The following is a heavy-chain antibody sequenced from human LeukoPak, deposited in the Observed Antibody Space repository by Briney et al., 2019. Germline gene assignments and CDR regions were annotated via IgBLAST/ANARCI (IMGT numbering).Heavy chain of an antibody. V-gene: IGHV4-59*01. J-gene: IGHJ4*02. Sequence: SETLSLTCTVSGGSISSYYWSWIRQPPGKGLEWIGYIYHSGGSNYNPSLKSRVTISGDTSKNQFSLKLSSVTAADTAVYYCARDVGSGFDYWGQGTLVTVSS. CDR2: IYHSGGS. CDR1: GGSISSYY. D-gene: IGHD1-26*01. CDR3: ARDVGSGFDY.